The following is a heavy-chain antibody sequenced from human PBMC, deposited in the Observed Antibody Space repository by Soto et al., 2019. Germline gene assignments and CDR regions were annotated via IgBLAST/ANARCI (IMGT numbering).Heavy chain of an antibody. V-gene: IGHV4-31*03. CDR2: IYYSGRT. Sequence: QVQLQASGPGLAKPSQTLSLTCTVSGVSISSGPYYWSWIRQFPGKGLEWIGHIYYSGRTKYNPSLQSRVSMSVDTSKSQFSLRLNSVTAADTAICYCARIYDYGDSSYFDSWGQGTLVAVSS. D-gene: IGHD4-17*01. CDR3: ARIYDYGDSSYFDS. J-gene: IGHJ4*02. CDR1: GVSISSGPYY.